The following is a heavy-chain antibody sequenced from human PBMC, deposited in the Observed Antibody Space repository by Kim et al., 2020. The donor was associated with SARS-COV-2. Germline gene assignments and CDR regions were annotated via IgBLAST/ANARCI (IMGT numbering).Heavy chain of an antibody. CDR3: ARGIKKRIVATIWTPVEHYYGMDV. Sequence: SETLSLTCAVYGGSFSGYYWSWIRQPPGKGLEWIGEINHSGSTNYNPSLKSRVTISVDTSKNQFSLKLSSVTAADTAVYYCARGIKKRIVATIWTPVEHYYGMDVWGQGTTVTVSS. J-gene: IGHJ6*02. V-gene: IGHV4-34*01. D-gene: IGHD5-12*01. CDR1: GGSFSGYY. CDR2: INHSGST.